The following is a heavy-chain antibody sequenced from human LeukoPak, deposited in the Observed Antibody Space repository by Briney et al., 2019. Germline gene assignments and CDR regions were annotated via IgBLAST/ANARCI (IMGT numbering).Heavy chain of an antibody. D-gene: IGHD2-15*01. V-gene: IGHV3-11*01. CDR1: GFTFSDYY. J-gene: IGHJ4*02. CDR2: ISSRGSTI. Sequence: GGSLRLSCAASGFTFSDYYMSWIRQAPGKGLEWVSYISSRGSTIYYADSVKGRFTISRDNAKNSLYLQMNSLRAEDTAVYYCARAVFDIVVVVAATLGFDYWGQGTLVTVSS. CDR3: ARAVFDIVVVVAATLGFDY.